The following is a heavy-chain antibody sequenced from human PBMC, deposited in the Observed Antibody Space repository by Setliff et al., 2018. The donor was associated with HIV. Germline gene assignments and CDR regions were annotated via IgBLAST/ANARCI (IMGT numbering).Heavy chain of an antibody. CDR2: ISNDGNLI. CDR3: ARENYYVSGVYHLGAFDI. D-gene: IGHD3-22*01. Sequence: GGSLRLSCAASGFTFSTYAMNWVRQAPGKGLEWVAVISNDGNLIFYADSMKGRFTISRDNSKNTVYLQVNSLRAEDTAVYYRARENYYVSGVYHLGAFDIWGQGTMVTVSS. V-gene: IGHV3-30*04. CDR1: GFTFSTYA. J-gene: IGHJ3*02.